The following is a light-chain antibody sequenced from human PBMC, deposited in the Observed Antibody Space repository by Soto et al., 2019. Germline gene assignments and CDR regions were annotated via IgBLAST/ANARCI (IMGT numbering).Light chain of an antibody. J-gene: IGLJ1*01. Sequence: QSVLTQPASVSGSPGQSITISCSGTSSDVGSSNLVSWYQQHPGKAPKFIIFEGDRRPSGVSGRFSGSKSGNTASLTISGLQAEDEADYYCCSFARSTTFYVFGTGTKVTVL. CDR3: CSFARSTTFYV. V-gene: IGLV2-23*01. CDR1: SSDVGSSNL. CDR2: EGD.